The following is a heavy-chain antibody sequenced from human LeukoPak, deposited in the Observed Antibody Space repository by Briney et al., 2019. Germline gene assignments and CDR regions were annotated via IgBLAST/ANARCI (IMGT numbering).Heavy chain of an antibody. Sequence: GGSLRLSCAASGFTFSSYWMSWVRQAPGKGLEWVANIKQDGSEKYYVDSVKGRFTISRDNAKNSLYLQMNSLRAEDTAVYYCARVRGTLRGGIGMDVWGQGTTVTVSS. D-gene: IGHD5-12*01. CDR3: ARVRGTLRGGIGMDV. CDR1: GFTFSSYW. V-gene: IGHV3-7*01. CDR2: IKQDGSEK. J-gene: IGHJ6*02.